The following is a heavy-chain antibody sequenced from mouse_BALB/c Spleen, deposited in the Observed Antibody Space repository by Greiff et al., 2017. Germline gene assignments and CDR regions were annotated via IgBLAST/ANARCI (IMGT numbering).Heavy chain of an antibody. V-gene: IGHV1-7*01. J-gene: IGHJ4*01. D-gene: IGHD2-10*02. CDR1: GYTFTSYW. Sequence: QVQLQQSGAELAKPGASVKMSCKASGYTFTSYWMHWVKQRPGQGLEWIGYINPSTGYTEYNQKFKDKATLTADKSSSTAYMQLSSLTSEDSAVYYCARCSYGNYHYAMDYWGQGTSVTVSS. CDR2: INPSTGYT. CDR3: ARCSYGNYHYAMDY.